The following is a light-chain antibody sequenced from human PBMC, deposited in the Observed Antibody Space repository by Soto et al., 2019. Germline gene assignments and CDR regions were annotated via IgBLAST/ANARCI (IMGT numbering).Light chain of an antibody. CDR1: SSNIGSNT. CDR3: AAWDDSMNAPCV. CDR2: SNN. V-gene: IGLV1-44*01. J-gene: IGLJ3*02. Sequence: QSVLTQPPSASGTPGQRVTISCSGSSSNIGSNTVNWYQQLPGTAPKLLIYSNNQRPSGVPDRFSGSKSGTSAYLAISGIQSEDEADYYCAAWDDSMNAPCVFGRGTKVTVL.